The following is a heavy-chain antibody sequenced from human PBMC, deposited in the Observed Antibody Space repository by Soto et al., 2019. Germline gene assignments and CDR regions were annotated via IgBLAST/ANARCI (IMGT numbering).Heavy chain of an antibody. V-gene: IGHV3-30*18. Sequence: GGSLRLSCAASGFTFSSYGMHWVRQAPGKGLEWVAVISYDGSNKYYADSVKGRFTISRDNSKNTLYLQMNSLRAEDTAVYYCAKGSVEWLLFGGYFDYWGQGTLVTV. D-gene: IGHD3-3*01. CDR3: AKGSVEWLLFGGYFDY. CDR1: GFTFSSYG. CDR2: ISYDGSNK. J-gene: IGHJ4*02.